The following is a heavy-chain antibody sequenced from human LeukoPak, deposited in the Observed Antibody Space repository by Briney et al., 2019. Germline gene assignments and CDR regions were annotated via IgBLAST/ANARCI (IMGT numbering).Heavy chain of an antibody. J-gene: IGHJ4*02. CDR2: INHSGST. D-gene: IGHD3-9*01. CDR1: GGSFSGYY. CDR3: ARESDKGLSYYFDH. V-gene: IGHV4-34*01. Sequence: SETLSLTCAVYGGSFSGYYWSWIRQPPGKGLEWIGEINHSGSTNYNPSLKSRVTISVDTSKNQFSLKLSSVTAADTAVYYCARESDKGLSYYFDHWGQGTLVTVSS.